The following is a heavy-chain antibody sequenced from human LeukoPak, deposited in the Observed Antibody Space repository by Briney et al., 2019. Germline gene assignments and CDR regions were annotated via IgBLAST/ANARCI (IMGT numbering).Heavy chain of an antibody. CDR3: AKDLLLGYCSGGSCSHKANFDY. CDR1: GFTFSSYA. Sequence: GGSLRLSCAASGFTFSSYAMSWVRQAPGKGLEWVSAISGSGGSTYYADSVKGRFTISRDNSKNTLDLQMNSLRAEDTAVYYCAKDLLLGYCSGGSCSHKANFDYWGQGTLVSVSS. J-gene: IGHJ4*02. V-gene: IGHV3-23*01. CDR2: ISGSGGST. D-gene: IGHD2-15*01.